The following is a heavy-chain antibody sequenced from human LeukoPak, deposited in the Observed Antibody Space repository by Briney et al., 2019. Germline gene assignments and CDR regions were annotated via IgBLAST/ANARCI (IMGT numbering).Heavy chain of an antibody. CDR1: GFTFSDYY. J-gene: IGHJ4*02. V-gene: IGHV3-11*06. CDR2: ISGGSSYT. CDR3: ARVSLLDDGGLGDY. Sequence: PGGSLRLSCAASGFTFSDYYMTWFRQAPGKGLEWVSYISGGSSYTNFADSVKGRFTISRDNAKNPLYLQVNSLRAEDTAVYYCARVSLLDDGGLGDYWGQGTLVTVSS. D-gene: IGHD4-23*01.